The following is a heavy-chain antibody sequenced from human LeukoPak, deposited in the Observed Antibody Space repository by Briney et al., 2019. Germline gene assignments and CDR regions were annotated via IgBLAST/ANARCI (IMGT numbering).Heavy chain of an antibody. Sequence: GGSLRLSCVASGFTFSDYAMSWVRQAPGKGLEWVSSISAISLGGITYYADSVKGRFAFSRDSLNTTLSQEMNSLRAEDTAVYYCAKSRRGSAGWYFDLWGRGTLVIVSS. CDR1: GFTFSDYA. D-gene: IGHD3-10*01. CDR3: AKSRRGSAGWYFDL. J-gene: IGHJ2*01. V-gene: IGHV3-23*01. CDR2: ISAISLGGIT.